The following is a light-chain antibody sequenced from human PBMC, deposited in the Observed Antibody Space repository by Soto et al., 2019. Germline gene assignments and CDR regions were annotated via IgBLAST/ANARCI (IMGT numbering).Light chain of an antibody. V-gene: IGLV1-51*01. Sequence: QSVLTQPPSVSAAPGHEVTISCSGTASNIGNDYVSWYQQLPGEAPQLLIYDNNRRPSGIPDRFSGSRSDTSATLGITGLQTGDEADYYCGAWDSSLNVYVFGTGTKVTVL. CDR2: DNN. CDR3: GAWDSSLNVYV. CDR1: ASNIGNDY. J-gene: IGLJ1*01.